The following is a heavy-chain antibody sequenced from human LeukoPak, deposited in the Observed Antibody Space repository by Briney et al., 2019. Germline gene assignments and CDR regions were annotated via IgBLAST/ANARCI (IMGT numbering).Heavy chain of an antibody. D-gene: IGHD6-13*01. Sequence: SETLSLTCTVSGGSISSYYWSWIRQPPGKGLEWIGYIYYSGSTNCNPSLKSRVTISVDTSKNQFSLKLSSVTAADTAVYYCARDLIYKGRSDSSSWQRSYYGMDVWGQGTTVTVSS. J-gene: IGHJ6*02. CDR1: GGSISSYY. CDR2: IYYSGST. CDR3: ARDLIYKGRSDSSSWQRSYYGMDV. V-gene: IGHV4-59*01.